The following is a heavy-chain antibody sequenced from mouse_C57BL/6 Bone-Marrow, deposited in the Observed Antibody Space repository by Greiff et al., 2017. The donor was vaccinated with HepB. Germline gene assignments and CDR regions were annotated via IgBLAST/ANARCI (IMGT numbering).Heavy chain of an antibody. CDR2: IDPSDSYT. CDR1: GYTFTSYW. V-gene: IGHV1-59*01. J-gene: IGHJ1*03. CDR3: ARKEVTTGYFDV. Sequence: QVQLKQPGAELVRPGTSVKLSCKASGYTFTSYWMHWVKQRSGQGLEWIGLIDPSDSYTNYNQKFKGKATLTVDTSSSTAYMQLSSLTSEDSAVYYCARKEVTTGYFDVWGTGTTVTVSS. D-gene: IGHD1-1*01.